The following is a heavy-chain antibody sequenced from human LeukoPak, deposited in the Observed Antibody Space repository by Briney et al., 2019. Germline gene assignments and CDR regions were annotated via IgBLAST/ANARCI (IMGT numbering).Heavy chain of an antibody. D-gene: IGHD1-26*01. CDR1: GFTFSDYY. Sequence: GGSPRLSCAASGFTFSDYYMSWIRQAPGKGLEWVSYISSSGSTIYYADSVKGRFTISRDDAKNSLYLQMNSLRAEDTAVYYCARDPAPKWERGSFDPWGQGTLVTVSS. J-gene: IGHJ5*02. CDR3: ARDPAPKWERGSFDP. V-gene: IGHV3-11*04. CDR2: ISSSGSTI.